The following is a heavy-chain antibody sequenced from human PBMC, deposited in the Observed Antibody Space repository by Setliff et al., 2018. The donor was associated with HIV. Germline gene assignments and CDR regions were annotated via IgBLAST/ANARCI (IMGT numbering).Heavy chain of an antibody. Sequence: SETLSLTCAVYGGSFSGYNWNWIRQPPGKGLEWIGEINHSGRIDHNPSLKSRVTISVDTSKNQFSLKLSSVTAADTAVYYCARDRYTWNYGKNYMDVWGKGTTVTVSS. CDR1: GGSFSGYN. J-gene: IGHJ6*03. D-gene: IGHD1-7*01. CDR2: INHSGRI. CDR3: ARDRYTWNYGKNYMDV. V-gene: IGHV4-34*01.